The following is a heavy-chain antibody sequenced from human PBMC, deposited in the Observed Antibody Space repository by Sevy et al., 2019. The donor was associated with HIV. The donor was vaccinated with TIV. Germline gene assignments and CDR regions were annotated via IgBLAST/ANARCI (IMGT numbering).Heavy chain of an antibody. CDR2: ISWNSVTI. J-gene: IGHJ6*02. CDR3: AKDIGYSSDHYYSYYYGMDV. Sequence: GGSLRLSCAASGFTFDDYAMHWVRQAPGKGLEWVSGISWNSVTIGYADSVKGRFTISRDNAKNSLYLQMNSLRAEDTALYYCAKDIGYSSDHYYSYYYGMDVWGQGATVTVSS. V-gene: IGHV3-9*01. D-gene: IGHD6-19*01. CDR1: GFTFDDYA.